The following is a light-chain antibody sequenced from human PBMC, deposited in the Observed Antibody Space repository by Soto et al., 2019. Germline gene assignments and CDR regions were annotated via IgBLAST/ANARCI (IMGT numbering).Light chain of an antibody. CDR3: QQRSNWLLT. V-gene: IGKV3-11*01. J-gene: IGKJ4*01. Sequence: EIVLTQSPATLSLSPGERATLSCRASQSVSSYLAWYQQKPGQAPRLLIYDASNRATGIPARFSGSGSGTDFTLPISSLAPEDFAVYYCQQRSNWLLTSGGGTKVEIK. CDR2: DAS. CDR1: QSVSSY.